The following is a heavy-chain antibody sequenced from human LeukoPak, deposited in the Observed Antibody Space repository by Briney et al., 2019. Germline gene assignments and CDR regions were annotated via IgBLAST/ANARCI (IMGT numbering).Heavy chain of an antibody. CDR3: ARGEVVPGRFDY. Sequence: GGSLRLSCEASGFTFSSYSMNWVRQAPGKGLEWISYISTSTTTIYYANSVKGRFTISRDNAKNTLYLQMNSLRAEDTAVYYCARGEVVPGRFDYWGQGTLVTVSS. CDR1: GFTFSSYS. CDR2: ISTSTTTI. D-gene: IGHD2-15*01. V-gene: IGHV3-48*01. J-gene: IGHJ4*02.